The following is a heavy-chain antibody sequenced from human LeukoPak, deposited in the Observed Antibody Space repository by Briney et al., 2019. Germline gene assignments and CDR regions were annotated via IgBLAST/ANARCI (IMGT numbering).Heavy chain of an antibody. CDR3: AKYDSWPIYYYYGMDV. CDR2: IHSGGST. Sequence: GGSLRLSCAASGFTVSSNYMSWVRQAPGKGLEWVSVIHSGGSTDYADSVKGRFTISRDDSKNTLYLQMNSLRAEDTAVYYCAKYDSWPIYYYYGMDVWGQGTTVTVSS. V-gene: IGHV3-53*01. CDR1: GFTVSSNY. D-gene: IGHD6-13*01. J-gene: IGHJ6*02.